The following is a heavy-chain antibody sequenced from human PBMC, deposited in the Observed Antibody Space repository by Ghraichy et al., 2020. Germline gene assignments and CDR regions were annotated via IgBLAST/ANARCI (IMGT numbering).Heavy chain of an antibody. CDR1: GFTFSSYS. Sequence: GGSLRLSCAASGFTFSSYSMNWVRQAPGKGLEWVSSISSSSSYIYYADSVKGRFTISRDNAKNSLYLQMNSLRAEDTAVYYCARDAHSSGVLSGPSDYFDYWGQGTLVTVSS. CDR2: ISSSSSYI. CDR3: ARDAHSSGVLSGPSDYFDY. D-gene: IGHD6-19*01. J-gene: IGHJ4*02. V-gene: IGHV3-21*01.